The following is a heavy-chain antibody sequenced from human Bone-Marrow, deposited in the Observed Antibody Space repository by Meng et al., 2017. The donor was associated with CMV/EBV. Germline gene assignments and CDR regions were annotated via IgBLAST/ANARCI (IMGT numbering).Heavy chain of an antibody. D-gene: IGHD3-9*01. V-gene: IGHV4-31*03. CDR2: IYYSGST. J-gene: IGHJ4*02. CDR1: GGSISSGGYY. CDR3: AIVVDILTPPDY. Sequence: SETLSLTCTVSGGSISSGGYYWSWIRQHPGKGLEWIGYIYYSGSTYYNPSLKSRVTISVDTSKNQFSLKLSSVTAADTAVYYCAIVVDILTPPDYWGQGTLVTVSS.